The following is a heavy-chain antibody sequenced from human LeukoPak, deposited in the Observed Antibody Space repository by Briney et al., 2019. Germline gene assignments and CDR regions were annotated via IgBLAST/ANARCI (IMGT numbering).Heavy chain of an antibody. CDR2: IIPIFGTA. CDR3: ARGRLRLGLPGFDY. V-gene: IGHV1-69*05. CDR1: GGTFSSYA. D-gene: IGHD3-16*01. Sequence: SVKVSCKASGGTFSSYAISWMRQAPGQGLEWMGRIIPIFGTANYAQKFQGRVTITTDESTSTAYMELSSLRSEDTAVYYCARGRLRLGLPGFDYWGQGTLVTVSS. J-gene: IGHJ4*02.